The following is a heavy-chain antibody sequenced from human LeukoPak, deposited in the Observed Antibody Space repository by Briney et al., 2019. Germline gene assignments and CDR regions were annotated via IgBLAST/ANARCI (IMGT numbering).Heavy chain of an antibody. CDR3: ARGQTTVTPHYYYYYMDV. D-gene: IGHD4-11*01. J-gene: IGHJ6*03. V-gene: IGHV4-34*01. CDR2: INHSGNT. CDR1: GGSFGGYY. Sequence: SETLSLTCAVYGGSFGGYYWSWIRQPPGKGLEWIGEINHSGNTNYNPSLKSRVTISVDTSKKHFSLKLSSVTAADTAVYYCARGQTTVTPHYYYYYMDVWGKGTTVTVSS.